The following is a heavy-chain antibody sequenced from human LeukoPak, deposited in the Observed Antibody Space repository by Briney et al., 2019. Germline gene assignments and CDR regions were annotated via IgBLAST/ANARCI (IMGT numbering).Heavy chain of an antibody. CDR3: ASAFVYYYGMDV. J-gene: IGHJ6*02. CDR1: GYTFTGYY. CDR2: INPNSGGT. V-gene: IGHV1-2*02. Sequence: ASVKVSCKASGYTFTGYYMHWVRQAPGQGLEWMGWINPNSGGTNYAQKFQGRVTMTRDTSISTAYMELSRLGSDDTAVYYCASAFVYYYGMDVWGQGTTVTVSS.